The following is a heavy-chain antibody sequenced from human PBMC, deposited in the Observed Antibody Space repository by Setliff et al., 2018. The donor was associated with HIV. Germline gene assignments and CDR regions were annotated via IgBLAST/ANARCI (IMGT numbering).Heavy chain of an antibody. CDR2: ISMSSHTSV. Sequence: SLKISCTASGFTFGDYAMSWVRQAPGKGLEWVSYISMSSHTSVIYSDSVKGRFTISRDNARNSFYLQMNSLRVDDTAVYFCARDKWASGFDFWGHGTLVTVS. J-gene: IGHJ4*01. V-gene: IGHV3-11*06. CDR3: ARDKWASGFDF. CDR1: GFTFGDYA. D-gene: IGHD1-26*01.